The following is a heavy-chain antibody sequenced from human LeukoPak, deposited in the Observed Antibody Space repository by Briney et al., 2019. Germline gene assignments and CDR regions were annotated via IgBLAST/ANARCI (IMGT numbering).Heavy chain of an antibody. D-gene: IGHD5-24*01. V-gene: IGHV3-30-3*01. CDR3: ARKEMATITLDY. Sequence: GRSLRLSCAASGFTFSSYAMHWVRQAPGKGLEWVAVISYDGSNKYYADSVKGRFTISRDNSKNTLYLQMNSLRVEDTAVYYCARKEMATITLDYWGQGTLVTVSS. CDR1: GFTFSSYA. J-gene: IGHJ4*02. CDR2: ISYDGSNK.